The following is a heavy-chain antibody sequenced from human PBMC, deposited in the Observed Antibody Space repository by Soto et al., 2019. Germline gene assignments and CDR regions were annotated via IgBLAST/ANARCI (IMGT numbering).Heavy chain of an antibody. CDR2: INAGNGNT. CDR1: GYTFTSYA. D-gene: IGHD3-3*01. Sequence: ASVKVSCKASGYTFTSYAMHWVRQAPGQRLEWMGWINAGNGNTKYSQKFQGRVTITRDTSASTAYMELSSLRSEDTAVYYCARVGKGRFLEWSGGVWDYYGMDVWGQGTTVTVSS. J-gene: IGHJ6*02. CDR3: ARVGKGRFLEWSGGVWDYYGMDV. V-gene: IGHV1-3*01.